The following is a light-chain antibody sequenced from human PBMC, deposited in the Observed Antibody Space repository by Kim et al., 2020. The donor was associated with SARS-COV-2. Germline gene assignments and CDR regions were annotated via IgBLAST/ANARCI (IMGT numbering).Light chain of an antibody. CDR3: QQYGNSPSTLT. J-gene: IGKJ4*01. Sequence: GETATPSCRASQTFSNSFLAWYQQIHGEAPRLLIYGASRRATGIPDRFSGSVFGTDFTLTISRLEPEDVAVYSCQQYGNSPSTLTFGGGTKVDIK. V-gene: IGKV3-20*01. CDR2: GAS. CDR1: QTFSNSF.